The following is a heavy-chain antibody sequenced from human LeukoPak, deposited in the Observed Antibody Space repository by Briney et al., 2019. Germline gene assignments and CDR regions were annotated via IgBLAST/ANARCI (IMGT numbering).Heavy chain of an antibody. J-gene: IGHJ6*03. CDR2: IYSGGST. Sequence: GGSLRLSCAASGFTVSSNYMSWVRQAPGKGLEWVSVIYSGGSTYYADSVKGRFTISRDNSKNTLYLQINSLRAEDTAVYYCARDRPVRADYYYYVDVWGKGTTVTISS. CDR3: ARDRPVRADYYYYVDV. CDR1: GFTVSSNY. V-gene: IGHV3-66*01.